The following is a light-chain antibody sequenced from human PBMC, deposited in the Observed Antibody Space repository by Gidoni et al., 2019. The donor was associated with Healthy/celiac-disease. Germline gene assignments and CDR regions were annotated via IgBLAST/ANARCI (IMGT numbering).Light chain of an antibody. Sequence: EIVLKQSLATLSLSPGERATLSCRASQSVSSYLAWYQQKPGQAPRLLIYDASTRATGIPARFSGSGSGTDFTLTISSLEPEDFAVYYCQQRSNWPPLTFGGGTKVEIK. J-gene: IGKJ4*01. CDR2: DAS. CDR1: QSVSSY. V-gene: IGKV3-11*01. CDR3: QQRSNWPPLT.